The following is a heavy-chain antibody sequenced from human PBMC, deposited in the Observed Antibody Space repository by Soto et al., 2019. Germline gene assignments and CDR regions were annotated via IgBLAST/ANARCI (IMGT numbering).Heavy chain of an antibody. D-gene: IGHD4-17*01. CDR3: ASQSSDYYGDHFDY. CDR2: IYYTGST. J-gene: IGHJ4*02. Sequence: SETLSLTCTVSGGSISSYYWRWIRQPPGKGLEWIGYIYYTGSTNYNPSLKSRVTISVDTSKNQFSLNLSSVTAADTAVYYCASQSSDYYGDHFDYWGQGTLVTVS. V-gene: IGHV4-59*08. CDR1: GGSISSYY.